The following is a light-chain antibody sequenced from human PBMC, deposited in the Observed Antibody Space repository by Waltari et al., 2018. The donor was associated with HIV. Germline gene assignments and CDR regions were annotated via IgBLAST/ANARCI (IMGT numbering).Light chain of an antibody. V-gene: IGLV7-43*01. CDR2: STN. Sequence: QTVVTQEPSLTVSPGGTVTFTCASSTGAVTSGYYPNWFQQKPGPAPRALIYSTNNKHSWTPARFSGFLFGGEAALTLSRAQPEDEAEYFCLLYYGGVWVFGGGTELTVL. CDR1: TGAVTSGYY. J-gene: IGLJ3*02. CDR3: LLYYGGVWV.